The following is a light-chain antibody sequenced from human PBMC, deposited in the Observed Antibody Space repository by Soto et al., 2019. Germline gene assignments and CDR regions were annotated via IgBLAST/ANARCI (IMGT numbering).Light chain of an antibody. CDR1: QSVDSN. CDR2: GAS. V-gene: IGKV3-20*01. J-gene: IGKJ1*01. Sequence: DILVTRSPATLYVSTGERATLSCRASQSVDSNLAWYQQKPGQAPRLLIYGASNRATGIPDRFSGSGSGTDFTLTISRLEPEDFAVYYCQQYGSSGTFGQGGNVAIK. CDR3: QQYGSSGT.